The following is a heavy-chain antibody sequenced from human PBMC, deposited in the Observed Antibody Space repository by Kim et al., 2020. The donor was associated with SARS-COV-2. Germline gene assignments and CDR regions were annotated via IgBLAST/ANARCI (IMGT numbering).Heavy chain of an antibody. CDR2: INTNTGGT. D-gene: IGHD5-18*01. CDR1: GYTFTGYY. CDR3: ARFVGYASWFDP. Sequence: ASVKVSCKASGYTFTGYYMHWVRQAPGQGLEWMGWINTNTGGTNYAQNFQGRVTMTTDTSIGTAYMELSRVTFDDTAVYYCARFVGYASWFDPWGQGTLVTVSS. V-gene: IGHV1-2*02. J-gene: IGHJ5*02.